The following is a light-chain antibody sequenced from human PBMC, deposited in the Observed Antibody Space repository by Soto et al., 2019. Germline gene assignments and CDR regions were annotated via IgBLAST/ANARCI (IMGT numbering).Light chain of an antibody. V-gene: IGLV2-14*01. CDR2: EVT. Sequence: QSVLTQPASVSGSPGQSITISCTGTDSDIGGYNYVSWYQHHPGKAPKVLIYEVTDRPSGVSNRFSGSKSGNTASLTISGLQAEDEADYYCSSYTRTATRVEFGGGTKLTVL. CDR3: SSYTRTATRVE. CDR1: DSDIGGYNY. J-gene: IGLJ2*01.